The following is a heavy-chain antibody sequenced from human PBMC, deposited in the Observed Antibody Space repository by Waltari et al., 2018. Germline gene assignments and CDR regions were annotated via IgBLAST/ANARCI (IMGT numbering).Heavy chain of an antibody. CDR1: GCSISSYY. D-gene: IGHD6-6*01. Sequence: QVQLQESGPGLVKPSETLSLTGTVSGCSISSYYWSWIRQPPGKGLEWIGYIYYSGSTNYNPSLKSRVTISVDTSKNQFSLKLSSVTAADTAVYYCARLGHSSSSYWGQGTLVTVSS. CDR2: IYYSGST. CDR3: ARLGHSSSSY. V-gene: IGHV4-59*01. J-gene: IGHJ4*02.